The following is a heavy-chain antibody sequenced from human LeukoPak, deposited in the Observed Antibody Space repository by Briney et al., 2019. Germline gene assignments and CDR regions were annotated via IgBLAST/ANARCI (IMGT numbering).Heavy chain of an antibody. D-gene: IGHD1-1*01. Sequence: SETLSLTCTVSGGSISSYYWSWIRQPAGKGLEWIGRFYSTENTIYNPSLKSRVTMSGDTSKNQLSLKLNSVTVADTAIYYCARVIVATWDDDWFDPWGQGILVTVSS. V-gene: IGHV4-4*07. CDR3: ARVIVATWDDDWFDP. CDR1: GGSISSYY. J-gene: IGHJ5*02. CDR2: FYSTENT.